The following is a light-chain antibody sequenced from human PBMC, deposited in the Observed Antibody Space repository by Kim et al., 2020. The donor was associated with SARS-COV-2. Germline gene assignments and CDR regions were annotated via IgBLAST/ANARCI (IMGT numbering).Light chain of an antibody. CDR2: DVS. J-gene: IGLJ2*01. CDR3: SSYTSSSTPHVV. V-gene: IGLV2-14*03. CDR1: SSDVGGYNY. Sequence: SINISCTGTSSDVGGYNYVSWYQQHPGKAPKLMIYDVSNRPSGVSNRFSGSKSGNTASLTISGLQAEDEADYYCSSYTSSSTPHVVFGGGTQLTVL.